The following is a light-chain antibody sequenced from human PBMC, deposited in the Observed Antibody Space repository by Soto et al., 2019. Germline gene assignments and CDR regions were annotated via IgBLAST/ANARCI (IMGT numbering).Light chain of an antibody. Sequence: DIQMTQSRSTLSASVGDRVTITCRASQSISSWLAWYQQKPGKAPKLLIYDASSLESGVPSRFSGSGSGTEFTLTISSLQPDDFATYYCQQYNSYSRTWTFGQGTKVDIK. V-gene: IGKV1-5*01. CDR1: QSISSW. CDR2: DAS. J-gene: IGKJ1*01. CDR3: QQYNSYSRTWT.